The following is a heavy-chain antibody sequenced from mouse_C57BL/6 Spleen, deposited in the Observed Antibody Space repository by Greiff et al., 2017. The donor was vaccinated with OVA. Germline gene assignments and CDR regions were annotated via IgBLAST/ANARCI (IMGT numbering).Heavy chain of an antibody. CDR3: ARDGDY. J-gene: IGHJ2*01. CDR1: GYTFTSYW. CDR2: IDPSDSYT. V-gene: IGHV1-50*01. Sequence: VQLQQPGAELVKPGASVKLSCKASGYTFTSYWMPWVKQRPGQGLEWIGEIDPSDSYTNYNQKFKGKATLTVDTSSSTAYMQLSSLTSEDSAVYYCARDGDYWGQGTTLTVSS. D-gene: IGHD2-3*01.